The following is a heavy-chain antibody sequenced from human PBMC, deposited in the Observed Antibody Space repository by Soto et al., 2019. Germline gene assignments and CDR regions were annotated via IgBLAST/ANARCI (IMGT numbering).Heavy chain of an antibody. J-gene: IGHJ4*02. CDR3: AREVGYGDFSAALLD. V-gene: IGHV1-69*01. Sequence: VQLMQSGAEVKQPGSSVKVSCKACGGTFSSHSINWVRQAPGQGLEWMGGIITPFGTANYAQNFQGRVTITADQSTSTAYMEIDSLRYDDTAVYYCAREVGYGDFSAALLDWGQGPLVTVPS. CDR1: GGTFSSHS. D-gene: IGHD4-17*01. CDR2: IITPFGTA.